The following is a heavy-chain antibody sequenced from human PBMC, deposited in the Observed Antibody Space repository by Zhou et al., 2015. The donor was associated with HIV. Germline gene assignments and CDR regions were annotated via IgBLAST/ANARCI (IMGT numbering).Heavy chain of an antibody. V-gene: IGHV3-64*01. D-gene: IGHD2-21*01. CDR1: GFTFSNYV. CDR3: ARGAGSGGDCCPIDY. Sequence: EVQLLESGGGLVQPGGSLRLSCAASGFTFSNYVMDWVRQAPGKGLEYVSTISSNGGSTYYANSVRGRFTISRDNSKNTLYLQMGSLTAEDVAIYYCARGAGSGGDCCPIDYWGQGTLVTVSS. CDR2: ISSNGGST. J-gene: IGHJ4*02.